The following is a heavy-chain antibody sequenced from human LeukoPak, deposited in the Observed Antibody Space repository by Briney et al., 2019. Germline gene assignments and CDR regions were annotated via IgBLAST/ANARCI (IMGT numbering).Heavy chain of an antibody. CDR3: ARRWGSPLGYYFDY. CDR2: IYTSGST. D-gene: IGHD2-21*01. CDR1: GGSISSYY. V-gene: IGHV4-4*09. J-gene: IGHJ4*02. Sequence: SETLSLTCTVSGGSISSYYWSWIRQPPGKGLEWIGYIYTSGSTNYNPSLKSRVTISVDTSKNQFSLKLSSVTAADTAVYYCARRWGSPLGYYFDYWGQGTLATVSS.